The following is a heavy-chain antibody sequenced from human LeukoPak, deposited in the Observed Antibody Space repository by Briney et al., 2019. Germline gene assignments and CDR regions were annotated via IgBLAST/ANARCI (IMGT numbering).Heavy chain of an antibody. V-gene: IGHV3-21*01. J-gene: IGHJ4*02. CDR3: AKMVRGAMYYFDY. Sequence: GSLRLSCAASGFTFSSYSMNWVRQAPGKGLEWVSSISSSSSYIYYADSVKGRLTISRDNAKNSLYLQMNSLRAEDTAVYYCAKMVRGAMYYFDYWGQGTLVTVSS. D-gene: IGHD3-10*01. CDR2: ISSSSSYI. CDR1: GFTFSSYS.